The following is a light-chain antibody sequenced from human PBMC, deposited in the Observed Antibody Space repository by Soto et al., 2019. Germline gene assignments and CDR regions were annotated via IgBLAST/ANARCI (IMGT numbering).Light chain of an antibody. CDR2: DAS. J-gene: IGKJ1*01. V-gene: IGKV1-5*01. CDR3: QQYYNYST. CDR1: QTISSW. Sequence: DIQMTQSPSTLYASVGDRVTITCRASQTISSWLAWYRQKPGKAPDLLIYDASKLQSGVPASFSGSESGTEFTLTIASLQPDDFANYYCQQYYNYSTFGQGTKVDIK.